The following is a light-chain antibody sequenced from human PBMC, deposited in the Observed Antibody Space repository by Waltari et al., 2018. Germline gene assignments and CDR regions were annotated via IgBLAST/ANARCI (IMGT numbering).Light chain of an antibody. CDR3: QHYVRLLAT. Sequence: VFPQSPGTPSLSAGEVATLSCRATQSVSRTLAWYQQQPDQAPRLLIYGSSTRATGLPRRFSGGCSATVFLLTISRLQHDDSAVYYCQHYVRLLATFGQGTKVEIK. J-gene: IGKJ1*01. CDR2: GSS. V-gene: IGKV3-20*01. CDR1: QSVSRT.